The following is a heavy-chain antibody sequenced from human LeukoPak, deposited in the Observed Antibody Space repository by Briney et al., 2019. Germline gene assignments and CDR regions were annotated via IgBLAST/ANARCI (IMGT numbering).Heavy chain of an antibody. D-gene: IGHD3-9*01. CDR1: GFTFDDYC. CDR3: ARGGRYDILTGYSFDY. J-gene: IGHJ4*02. CDR2: INWNGGST. V-gene: IGHV3-20*04. Sequence: GGSLILSCAASGFTFDDYCMSWVRQAPGKGLEWVSGINWNGGSTGYADSVKGRFTISRDNAKHSLYLQMNILRAEDTALYYCARGGRYDILTGYSFDYWGQGTLVTVSS.